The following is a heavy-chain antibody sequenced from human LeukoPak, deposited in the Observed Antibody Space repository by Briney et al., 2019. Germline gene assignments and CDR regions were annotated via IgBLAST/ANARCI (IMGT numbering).Heavy chain of an antibody. D-gene: IGHD6-13*01. J-gene: IGHJ4*02. V-gene: IGHV4-38-2*01. CDR3: ARTGLAAVGGGADY. Sequence: SETLSLTCAVPGYSISSGYYWGWIRQPPGKGLEWIGSIYHGRGIYYNPSLRSRVTISEDTPKNQFFLRLNSVTAADTAVYYCARTGLAAVGGGADYWGQGTLVTVSS. CDR2: IYHGRGI. CDR1: GYSISSGYY.